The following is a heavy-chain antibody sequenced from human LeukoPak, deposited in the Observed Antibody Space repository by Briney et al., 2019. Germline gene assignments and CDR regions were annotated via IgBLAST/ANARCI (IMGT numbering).Heavy chain of an antibody. J-gene: IGHJ4*02. Sequence: GGSLRLSCGASGFIFRSYWMNWVRQAPGKGLEWVANIKQDGSEKYYVDSVKGRFTISRDNAKNSLYLQMNSLRVEDTAVYYCASARVYGDSERDYWGQGTLVTVSS. CDR2: IKQDGSEK. CDR3: ASARVYGDSERDY. D-gene: IGHD4-17*01. V-gene: IGHV3-7*01. CDR1: GFIFRSYW.